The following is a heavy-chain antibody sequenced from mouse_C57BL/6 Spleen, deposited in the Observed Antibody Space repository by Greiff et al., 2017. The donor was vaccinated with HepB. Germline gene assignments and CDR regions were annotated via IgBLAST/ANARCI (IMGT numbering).Heavy chain of an antibody. CDR2: ISYDGSN. V-gene: IGHV3-6*01. Sequence: EVKLQESGPGLVKPSQSLSLTCSVTGYSITSGYYWNWIRQFPGNKLEWMCYISYDGSNNYNPTLKNRISITRDTSKNQFFLKLNSVTTEDTATYYCARPFYYGSSYWYFDVWGTGTTVTVSS. CDR1: GYSITSGYY. J-gene: IGHJ1*03. CDR3: ARPFYYGSSYWYFDV. D-gene: IGHD1-1*01.